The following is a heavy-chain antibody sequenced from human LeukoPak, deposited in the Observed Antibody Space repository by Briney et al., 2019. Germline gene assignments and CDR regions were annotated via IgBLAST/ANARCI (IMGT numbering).Heavy chain of an antibody. V-gene: IGHV3-74*01. CDR1: GFSFSSFW. Sequence: GGSLRLSCAASGFSFSSFWMHWVRQAPGKGLEWVSRISPDGHTTTDADSVRGRFTISRDNAKNTLYLQMNSLRAEDTAVYYCAKDPYYDSSGYRNYYYGMDVWGQGTTVTVSS. CDR2: ISPDGHTT. D-gene: IGHD3-22*01. J-gene: IGHJ6*02. CDR3: AKDPYYDSSGYRNYYYGMDV.